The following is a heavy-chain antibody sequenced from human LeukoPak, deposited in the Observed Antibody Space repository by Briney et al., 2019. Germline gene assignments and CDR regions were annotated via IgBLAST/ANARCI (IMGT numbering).Heavy chain of an antibody. CDR1: GFTVSTHW. Sequence: GGSLRLSCAASGFTVSTHWMSWVRQAPGKGLEWVANIRQDGGEKYYVDSVKGRFTISRDNAKNSLFLQMDSLRAEDTAVYYCARDKIVGATHFDYWGQGTLVTVSS. CDR2: IRQDGGEK. CDR3: ARDKIVGATHFDY. V-gene: IGHV3-7*01. D-gene: IGHD1-26*01. J-gene: IGHJ4*02.